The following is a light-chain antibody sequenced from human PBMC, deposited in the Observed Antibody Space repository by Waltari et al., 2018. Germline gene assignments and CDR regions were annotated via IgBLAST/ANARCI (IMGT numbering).Light chain of an antibody. CDR3: QHYVRLPVT. V-gene: IGKV3-20*01. CDR2: GAA. CDR1: QSVVRH. J-gene: IGKJ1*01. Sequence: EIVLTQSPGTLSLSPGERAILSCRASQSVVRHRAWYQQKPGQAPRLLIYGAANRATGIPDRFSGSGSGTDFSLTISRLEPEDFSVYYCQHYVRLPVTFGQGTRVEI.